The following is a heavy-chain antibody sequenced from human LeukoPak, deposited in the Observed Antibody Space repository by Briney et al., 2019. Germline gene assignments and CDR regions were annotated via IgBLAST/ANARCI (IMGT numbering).Heavy chain of an antibody. CDR2: ISSSSSYI. Sequence: GGSLRLSCAASGFTFSSYSMNWVRQAPGKGVEGVSSISSSSSYIYYADSVKGRFTISRDNAKNSLYLQMNSLRAEDTAVYYCARELPGIAAAYYGMDVWGQGTTVTVSS. V-gene: IGHV3-21*01. J-gene: IGHJ6*02. D-gene: IGHD6-13*01. CDR3: ARELPGIAAAYYGMDV. CDR1: GFTFSSYS.